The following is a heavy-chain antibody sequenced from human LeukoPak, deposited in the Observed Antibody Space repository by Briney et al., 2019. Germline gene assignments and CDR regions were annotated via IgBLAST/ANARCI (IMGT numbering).Heavy chain of an antibody. V-gene: IGHV3-23*01. CDR3: AKAPTLVVPAADFDY. Sequence: GGSLRFSCAASGFTFSSYAMSWVRQAPGKGLEWVSAISGSGGSTYYADSVKGRFTISRDNSKNTLYLQMNSLRAEDTAVYYCAKAPTLVVPAADFDYWGQGTLVTVSS. CDR2: ISGSGGST. J-gene: IGHJ4*02. CDR1: GFTFSSYA. D-gene: IGHD2-2*01.